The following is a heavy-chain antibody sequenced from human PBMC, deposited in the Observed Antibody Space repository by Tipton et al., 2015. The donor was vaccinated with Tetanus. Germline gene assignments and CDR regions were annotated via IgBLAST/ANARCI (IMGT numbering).Heavy chain of an antibody. V-gene: IGHV4-4*01. CDR3: VRGRGSGAQSFGFEH. CDR2: IYYTAHN. Sequence: TLSLTCAISGGSIRSSHWWTWIRQPPGKGLEWIGNIYYTAHNSYNPSLRSRVTISAVGSKNHISLKLTAVTAADTGVYFCVRGRGSGAQSFGFEHWGRGTQVIVSS. J-gene: IGHJ4*02. CDR1: GGSIRSSHW. D-gene: IGHD3-10*01.